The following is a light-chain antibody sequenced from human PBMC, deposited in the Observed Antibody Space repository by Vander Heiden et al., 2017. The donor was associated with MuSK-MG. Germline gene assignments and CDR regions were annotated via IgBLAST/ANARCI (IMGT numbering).Light chain of an antibody. CDR1: SSDVGSYNL. CDR3: CSYASSGTLV. CDR2: EGG. J-gene: IGLJ2*01. Sequence: QSDLTQPASVSGSPGQSITISCTGTSSDVGSYNLVSWYQQHPGKVPKLMIYEGGKRPSGVSNRFSGSKSGNTASLTISGLQAEDEADYYCCSYASSGTLVFGGGTKVTVL. V-gene: IGLV2-23*01.